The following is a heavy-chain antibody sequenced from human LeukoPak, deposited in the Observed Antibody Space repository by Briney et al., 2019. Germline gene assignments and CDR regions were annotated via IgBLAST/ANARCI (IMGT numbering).Heavy chain of an antibody. J-gene: IGHJ4*02. D-gene: IGHD3-10*01. CDR1: GYTFTSYA. CDR2: INAGNGNT. Sequence: ASVKVSCKASGYTFTSYAMHWVRQAPGQRLEWMGWINAGNGNTKYSQKFQGRVTITRDTSTSTVYMELSSLTSEDTAVYYCAREKSGGYFDYWGLGTQVTVSS. CDR3: AREKSGGYFDY. V-gene: IGHV1-3*01.